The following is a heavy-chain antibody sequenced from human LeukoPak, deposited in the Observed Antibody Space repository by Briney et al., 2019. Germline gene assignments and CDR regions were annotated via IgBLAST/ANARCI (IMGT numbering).Heavy chain of an antibody. V-gene: IGHV3-30-3*01. Sequence: GGSLRLSCAASGFTFSSYAMHWVRQAPGKGLEWVAVISYDGSNKYYADSVKGRFTISRDNSKNTLYLQMNSLRAEDTAVYYCARDRLSHSSGWYGISDYWGQGTLVTVSS. D-gene: IGHD6-19*01. CDR3: ARDRLSHSSGWYGISDY. CDR1: GFTFSSYA. J-gene: IGHJ4*02. CDR2: ISYDGSNK.